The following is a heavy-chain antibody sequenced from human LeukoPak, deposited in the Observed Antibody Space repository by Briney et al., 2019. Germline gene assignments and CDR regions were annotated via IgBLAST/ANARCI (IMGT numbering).Heavy chain of an antibody. CDR1: GYSFTSYW. J-gene: IGHJ4*02. CDR3: ARQSRDGSKTRGYYFDY. D-gene: IGHD3-10*01. V-gene: IGHV5-51*01. Sequence: GESLKISCKGSGYSFTSYWIVWVRQMPGKGLEWMGIIYPADSDTTYSPSFQGQVTISADKSISTVYLQWSSLKASDTAMYYCARQSRDGSKTRGYYFDYWGQGTLVTVSS. CDR2: IYPADSDT.